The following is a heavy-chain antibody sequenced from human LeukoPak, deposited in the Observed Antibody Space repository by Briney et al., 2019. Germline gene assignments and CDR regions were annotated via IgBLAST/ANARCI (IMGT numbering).Heavy chain of an antibody. J-gene: IGHJ4*02. CDR3: SRDIYYSSGYYLDFGY. CDR1: GFTFSDHY. V-gene: IGHV3-72*01. CDR2: SRNKANSYTT. D-gene: IGHD3-22*01. Sequence: PGGSLRLSCVASGFTFSDHYMDWVRQAPGKGLEWVGRSRNKANSYTTEYAASVKGRFTISRDDSKNSLYLQMDSLKIEDTAVYYCSRDIYYSSGYYLDFGYWGQGTLVTVSS.